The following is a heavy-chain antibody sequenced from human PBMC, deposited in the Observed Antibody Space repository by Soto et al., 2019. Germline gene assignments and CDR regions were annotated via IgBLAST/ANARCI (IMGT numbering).Heavy chain of an antibody. CDR2: IYSGETT. CDR1: GFNVNSDY. V-gene: IGHV3-53*01. D-gene: IGHD2-21*02. J-gene: IGHJ4*02. CDR3: TRDGRGLGRLSLFEY. Sequence: EVQLVESGGGLIHPGGSLRLSCAASGFNVNSDYMNWVRQTPGKGLEWVASIYSGETTYDADSVRGRFTISSDKSKNTLYFQLSSLRIEDTAVYYCTRDGRGLGRLSLFEYWGQGVLVTVSS.